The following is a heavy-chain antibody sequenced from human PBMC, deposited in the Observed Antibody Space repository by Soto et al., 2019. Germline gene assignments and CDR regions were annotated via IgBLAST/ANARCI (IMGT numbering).Heavy chain of an antibody. CDR2: ISYDGSNK. CDR3: ARPLWRDDYNWGYFDL. J-gene: IGHJ2*01. CDR1: GFTFSSYA. Sequence: ESGGGVVPPGRSLRLSCAASGFTFSSYAMHWVLHAPGKGLEWVAVISYDGSNKYYTDSVKGRFTISRDNSKNTLYLQMNSLRAEDTAVYYCARPLWRDDYNWGYFDLWGRGTLVTVSS. V-gene: IGHV3-30-3*01. D-gene: IGHD4-4*01.